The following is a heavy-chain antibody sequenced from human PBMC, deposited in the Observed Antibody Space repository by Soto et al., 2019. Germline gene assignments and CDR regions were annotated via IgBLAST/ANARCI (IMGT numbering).Heavy chain of an antibody. V-gene: IGHV4-31*03. CDR2: IYYSGST. CDR3: ARAFLLDYYYYYGMDV. D-gene: IGHD2-15*01. CDR1: GGSISSGGYY. Sequence: PSETLSLTCTVSGGSISSGGYYWSWIRQHPGKGLEWIGYIYYSGSTYYNPSLKSRVTISVDTSKNQFSLKLSSVTAADTAVYYCARAFLLDYYYYYGMDVWGQGTTVTVSS. J-gene: IGHJ6*02.